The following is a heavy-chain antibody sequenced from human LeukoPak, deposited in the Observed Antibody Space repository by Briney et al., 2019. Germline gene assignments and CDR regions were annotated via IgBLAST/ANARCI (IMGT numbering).Heavy chain of an antibody. Sequence: AGGSLRLSCAASGFTFSSYGMHWVRQAPGKGLDWVAVISNDGSKKYYADSVKGRFTISRDNSKNTLSLQVSSPRTEDTAVYYCAKDRYSYAFEYSDSWGQGTLVTVSS. CDR1: GFTFSSYG. J-gene: IGHJ4*02. CDR3: AKDRYSYAFEYSDS. D-gene: IGHD5-18*01. CDR2: ISNDGSKK. V-gene: IGHV3-30*18.